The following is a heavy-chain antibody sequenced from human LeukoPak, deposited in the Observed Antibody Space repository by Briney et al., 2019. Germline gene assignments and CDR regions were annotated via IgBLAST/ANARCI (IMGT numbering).Heavy chain of an antibody. D-gene: IGHD3-22*01. CDR1: GFTFSSYW. J-gene: IGHJ3*02. V-gene: IGHV3-7*01. CDR2: IKQDGSEK. Sequence: TGGSLRLSCAASGFTFSSYWMSWVRQAPGKGLEWVANIKQDGSEKYYVDSVKGRFTISRDNAKNSLYLRMNSLRAEDTAVYYCARDPLNYYDSSGYYYDAFDIWGQGTMVTVSS. CDR3: ARDPLNYYDSSGYYYDAFDI.